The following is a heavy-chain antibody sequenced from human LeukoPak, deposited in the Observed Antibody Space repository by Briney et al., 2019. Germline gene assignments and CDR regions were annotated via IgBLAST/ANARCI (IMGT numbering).Heavy chain of an antibody. Sequence: SGGSLRLSCVTSGFTFSRFGMTWVRQPPGKGLEWVASFDGNADGTYYADSVKGRCTTSRDNSKNTLYLQMNSLRAEDTAIYYCAKPRIIGLGWAQFDYWGQGSLVTVSS. V-gene: IGHV3-23*01. J-gene: IGHJ4*02. CDR1: GFTFSRFG. CDR3: AKPRIIGLGWAQFDY. D-gene: IGHD2-15*01. CDR2: FDGNADGT.